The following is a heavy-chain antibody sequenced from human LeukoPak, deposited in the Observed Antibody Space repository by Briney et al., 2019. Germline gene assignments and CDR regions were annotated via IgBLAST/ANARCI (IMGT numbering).Heavy chain of an antibody. CDR2: IYTSGST. CDR1: GGSFSGYY. V-gene: IGHV4-4*07. J-gene: IGHJ3*02. D-gene: IGHD7-27*01. CDR3: ARDGEGDAFDI. Sequence: NTSETLSLTCAVYGGSFSGYYWSWIRQPAGKGLEWIGRIYTSGSTNYNPSLKSRVTMSVDTSKNQFSLKLSSVTAADTAVYYCARDGEGDAFDIWGQGTMVTVSS.